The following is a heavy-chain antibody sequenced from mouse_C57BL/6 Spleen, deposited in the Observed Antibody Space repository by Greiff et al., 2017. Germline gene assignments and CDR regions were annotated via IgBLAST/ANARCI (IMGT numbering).Heavy chain of an antibody. V-gene: IGHV1-82*01. D-gene: IGHD2-2*01. CDR1: GYAFSSSW. CDR2: IYPGDGDN. J-gene: IGHJ4*01. CDR3: AREGGYDGRGDD. Sequence: QVQLQQSGPELVKPGASVKISFKASGYAFSSSWMNWVKQRPGKGLEWIGRIYPGDGDNNYNGKFTGKATLTADKSSSTAYMQLSSLTSEDSAVYFCAREGGYDGRGDDWGQGTSVTVSS.